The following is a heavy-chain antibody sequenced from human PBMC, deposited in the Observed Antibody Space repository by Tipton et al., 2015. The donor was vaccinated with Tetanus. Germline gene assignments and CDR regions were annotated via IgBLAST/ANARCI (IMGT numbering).Heavy chain of an antibody. CDR1: GFTFNAYY. J-gene: IGHJ6*02. CDR3: ARSESRIAPRIPWGMDI. D-gene: IGHD6-6*01. V-gene: IGHV3-11*01. Sequence: SLRLSCAASGFTFNAYYMSWIRLAPGKGLEWISYISHTGTTTYYSASVMGRFTVSRDNTKNSLYLEINSLRAEDTAVYYCARSESRIAPRIPWGMDIWGQGTTVTVSS. CDR2: ISHTGTTT.